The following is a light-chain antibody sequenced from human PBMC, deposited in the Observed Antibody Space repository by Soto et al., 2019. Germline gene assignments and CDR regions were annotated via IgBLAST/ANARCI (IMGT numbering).Light chain of an antibody. V-gene: IGLV1-44*01. CDR1: SSNIGSNT. CDR3: AAWDDSLNGVV. Sequence: QSVLTQPPSASGTPGQRVTISCSGSSSNIGSNTVNWYLQLPGTAPKLLIHSNNQRPSGVPDRFSGSKSGTSASLAISGLQSEDEADYYCAAWDDSLNGVVFGGGTKLTVL. CDR2: SNN. J-gene: IGLJ2*01.